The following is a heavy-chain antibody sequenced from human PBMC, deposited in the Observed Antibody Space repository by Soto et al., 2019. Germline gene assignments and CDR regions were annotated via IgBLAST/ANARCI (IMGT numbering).Heavy chain of an antibody. CDR2: ISYDGSNK. J-gene: IGHJ6*02. Sequence: QVQLVESGGGVVQPGRSLRLSCAASGFTFSSYAMHWVRQAPGKGLEWVAVISYDGSNKYYADSVKGRFTISRDNSKNTLYLQMNSLRAEDTAVYYCARDVEYSSCYLVCYYGMDVWGQGTTVTVSS. D-gene: IGHD6-25*01. V-gene: IGHV3-30-3*01. CDR1: GFTFSSYA. CDR3: ARDVEYSSCYLVCYYGMDV.